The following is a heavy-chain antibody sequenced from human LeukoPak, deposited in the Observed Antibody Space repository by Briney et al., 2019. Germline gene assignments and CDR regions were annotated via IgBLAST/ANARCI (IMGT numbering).Heavy chain of an antibody. J-gene: IGHJ4*02. V-gene: IGHV3-9*01. Sequence: PGGSLRLSCAASGFTFDDYAMHWVRQAPGKGLEWVSGISWNIGSIGYADSVKGRFTISRDNAKNSLYLQMNSLRAEDTALYYCAKDIRSVVVAATHFDYWGQGTLVTVSS. D-gene: IGHD2-15*01. CDR1: GFTFDDYA. CDR2: ISWNIGSI. CDR3: AKDIRSVVVAATHFDY.